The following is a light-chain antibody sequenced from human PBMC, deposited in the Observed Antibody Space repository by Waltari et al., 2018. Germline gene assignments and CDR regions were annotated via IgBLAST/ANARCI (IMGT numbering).Light chain of an antibody. CDR1: NIGNKR. CDR2: DDS. J-gene: IGLJ1*01. V-gene: IGLV3-21*02. CDR3: QVWDTSSDDYFV. Sequence: SYVLTQPPSVSVAPGQTARITCGGDNIGNKRVSWYQQRPGQAPILVVSDDSDRPSGIPERFSGSNSGNTATLTISRVEAGDEADYYCQVWDTSSDDYFVFGTGTQVTVL.